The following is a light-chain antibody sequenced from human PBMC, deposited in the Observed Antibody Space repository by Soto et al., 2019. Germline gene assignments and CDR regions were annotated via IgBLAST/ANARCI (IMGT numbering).Light chain of an antibody. CDR3: QQGYSTPWT. CDR1: QSISSY. V-gene: IGKV1-39*01. Sequence: DIQMTQSPSSLSAXXXXXXXXXXXASQSISSYLHWYQQRPGKAPKLLIYAASNLQSGVPSRFSASGSGTDFTLTLNSLQPEDFATYYCQQGYSTPWTFGQGTKVDIK. CDR2: AAS. J-gene: IGKJ1*01.